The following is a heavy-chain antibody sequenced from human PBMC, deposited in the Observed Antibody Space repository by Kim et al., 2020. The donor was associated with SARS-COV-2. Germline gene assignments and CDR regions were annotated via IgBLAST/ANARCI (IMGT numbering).Heavy chain of an antibody. CDR3: ARGVWFGELLFTYYYYGMDV. D-gene: IGHD3-10*01. V-gene: IGHV4-34*01. CDR2: INHSGST. CDR1: GGSFSGYY. J-gene: IGHJ6*02. Sequence: SETLSLTCAVYGGSFSGYYWSWIRQPPGKGLEWIGEINHSGSTNYNPSLKSRVTISVDTSKNQFSLKLSSVTAADTAVYYCARGVWFGELLFTYYYYGMDVWGQGTTVTVSS.